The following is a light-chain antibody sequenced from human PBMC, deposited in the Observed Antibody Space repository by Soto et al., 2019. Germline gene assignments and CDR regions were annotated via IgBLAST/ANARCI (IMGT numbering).Light chain of an antibody. CDR1: SSDVGGYNY. J-gene: IGLJ2*01. V-gene: IGLV2-14*01. Sequence: QSALTQPASVSGSPGQSITISCTGTSSDVGGYNYVSWYQQHPGKAPKLMIYEVSNRPSGLSNRFSGSKSGNTASLTISGLQAEDEADYYCSSYTSSSNVVFGGGTKVTVL. CDR2: EVS. CDR3: SSYTSSSNVV.